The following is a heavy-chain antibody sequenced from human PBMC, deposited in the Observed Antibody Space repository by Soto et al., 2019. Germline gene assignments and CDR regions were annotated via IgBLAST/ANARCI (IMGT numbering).Heavy chain of an antibody. V-gene: IGHV3-23*01. CDR1: GFTFSSYA. Sequence: EVQLLESGGGLVQPGGSLRLSCAASGFTFSSYAMSWVRQAPGKGLEWGSAISGSGGSTYYADSVKGRCTISRDNSKNTLYLQMNSLRAEDTAVYYCAKDSYQTRGGRIAVAGTFDYWGQGTLVTVSS. CDR2: ISGSGGST. J-gene: IGHJ4*02. D-gene: IGHD6-19*01. CDR3: AKDSYQTRGGRIAVAGTFDY.